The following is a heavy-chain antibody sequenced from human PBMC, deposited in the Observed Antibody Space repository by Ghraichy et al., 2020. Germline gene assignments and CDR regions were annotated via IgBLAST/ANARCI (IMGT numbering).Heavy chain of an antibody. V-gene: IGHV4-61*01. CDR2: IYYNGST. Sequence: SETLSLTCTVSGGSVYSGSYYWSWVRQPPEKGLEWIGHIYYNGSTNYSPSLKSRVTISVDTSKNQFSLNLYPVSAADTAVYYCARAYCGRDCYRRAYWYLELWGRGTLVTVSS. D-gene: IGHD2-21*01. CDR1: GGSVYSGSYY. J-gene: IGHJ2*01. CDR3: ARAYCGRDCYRRAYWYLEL.